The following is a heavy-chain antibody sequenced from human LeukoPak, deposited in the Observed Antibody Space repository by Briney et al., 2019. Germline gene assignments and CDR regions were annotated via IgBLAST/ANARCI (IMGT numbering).Heavy chain of an antibody. V-gene: IGHV1-2*02. Sequence: ASVKVSCKASGYTFTGYYMHWVRQAPGQGLEWMGWINPNSGGTDYAQKFQGRVTMTRDTSISTAYMELSRLRSDDTAVYYCARDQYSSSWYGGFSYYYGMDVWGQGTTVTVSS. D-gene: IGHD6-13*01. CDR3: ARDQYSSSWYGGFSYYYGMDV. CDR1: GYTFTGYY. J-gene: IGHJ6*02. CDR2: INPNSGGT.